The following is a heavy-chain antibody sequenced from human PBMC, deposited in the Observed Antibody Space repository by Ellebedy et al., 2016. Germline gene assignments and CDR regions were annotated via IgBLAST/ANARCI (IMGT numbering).Heavy chain of an antibody. CDR2: IYYSGST. D-gene: IGHD1-26*01. Sequence: LRLXCTVSGGSISSGGYYWSWVRQHPGKGLEWIGYIYYSGSTYYNPSLKSRVTISVDTSKNQFSLKLSSVTAADTAVYYCARGEHSGYFDYWGQGTLVTVSS. CDR1: GGSISSGGYY. J-gene: IGHJ4*02. V-gene: IGHV4-31*03. CDR3: ARGEHSGYFDY.